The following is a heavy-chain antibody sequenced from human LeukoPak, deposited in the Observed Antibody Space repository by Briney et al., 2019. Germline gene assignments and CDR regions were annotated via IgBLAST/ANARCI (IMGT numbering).Heavy chain of an antibody. D-gene: IGHD4-17*01. Sequence: GGSLRLSCAASGFTFSSYSMNWVRQASGKGLEWVSSISSSSSYIYYADSVKGRFTISRDNAKNSLYLQMNSLRAEDTAVYYCARDQDYGDSIDYWGQGTLVTVSS. J-gene: IGHJ4*02. CDR1: GFTFSSYS. CDR3: ARDQDYGDSIDY. V-gene: IGHV3-21*01. CDR2: ISSSSSYI.